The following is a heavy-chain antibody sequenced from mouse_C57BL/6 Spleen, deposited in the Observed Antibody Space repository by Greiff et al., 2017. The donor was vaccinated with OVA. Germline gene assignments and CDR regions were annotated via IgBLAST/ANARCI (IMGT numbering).Heavy chain of an antibody. V-gene: IGHV1-20*01. CDR3: ARRYYDGHTWYFDV. CDR1: GYSFTGYF. D-gene: IGHD2-3*01. CDR2: INPYNGDT. J-gene: IGHJ1*03. Sequence: EVQLQQSGPELVKPGDSVKISCKASGYSFTGYFMNWVMQSHGKSLEWIGRINPYNGDTFYNQKFKGKATLTVDKSSSTAHMELRSLTSEDSAVDYCARRYYDGHTWYFDVWGTGTTVTVSS.